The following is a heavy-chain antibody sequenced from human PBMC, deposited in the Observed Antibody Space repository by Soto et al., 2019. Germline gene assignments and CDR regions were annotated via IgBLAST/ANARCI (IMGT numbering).Heavy chain of an antibody. Sequence: EVQLVESGGGLVQPGRSLRLSCAASGFTFDDYAMHWVWQAPGKGLEWVSGISWNSGSIGYADSVKGRFTISRDNAKNSLYLQMNSLRAEDTALYYCAKGGEYSSSSYYYYYMDVWGKGTTVTVSS. V-gene: IGHV3-9*01. CDR1: GFTFDDYA. CDR2: ISWNSGSI. CDR3: AKGGEYSSSSYYYYYMDV. D-gene: IGHD6-6*01. J-gene: IGHJ6*03.